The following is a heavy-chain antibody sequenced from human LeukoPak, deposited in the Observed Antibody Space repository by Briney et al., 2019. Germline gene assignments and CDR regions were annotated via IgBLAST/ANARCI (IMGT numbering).Heavy chain of an antibody. Sequence: SGPALVKPTQPLTLTCTFSGFSLNTSGTRVSWIRQPPGKALEWLARIDWDDDKFYSTSLKTRLTISKDTSKNQVVLTMTNMDPVDTATYYCARIPYHCSGGSCYSFFDYWGQGTLVTVSS. CDR1: GFSLNTSGTR. V-gene: IGHV2-70*04. CDR2: IDWDDDK. J-gene: IGHJ4*02. CDR3: ARIPYHCSGGSCYSFFDY. D-gene: IGHD2-15*01.